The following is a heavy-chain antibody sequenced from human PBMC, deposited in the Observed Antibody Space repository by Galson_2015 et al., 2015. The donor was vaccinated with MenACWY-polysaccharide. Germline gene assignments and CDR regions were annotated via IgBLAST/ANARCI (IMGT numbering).Heavy chain of an antibody. CDR3: ARLRGLGGQFYCDF. CDR2: IFPDNSDP. CDR1: GYIFNNYW. Sequence: QSGAEVKKPGESLKISCKASGYIFNNYWIGWVRQMPHKGLEWMGRIFPDNSDPRYSPSFQGQVTVSVDKSTSTAYLHLSGLKASDTGMYYCARLRGLGGQFYCDFWGQGSLVTVSS. J-gene: IGHJ4*02. V-gene: IGHV5-51*03. D-gene: IGHD4-23*01.